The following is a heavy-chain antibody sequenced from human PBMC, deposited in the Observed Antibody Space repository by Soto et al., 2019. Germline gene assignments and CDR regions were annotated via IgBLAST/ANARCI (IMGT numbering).Heavy chain of an antibody. V-gene: IGHV3-66*01. J-gene: IGHJ6*03. Sequence: EVQLVESGGGLVQPGGSLRLSCAASGFTVSSNYMSWVRQAPGKGLEWVSVIYSGGSTYYADSVKGRFTISRDNSKNTLYLQMNSLRAEDTAVYYCARSSRYDLYYYRDVWGKGTTVTVAS. CDR2: IYSGGST. CDR3: ARSSRYDLYYYRDV. D-gene: IGHD1-20*01. CDR1: GFTVSSNY.